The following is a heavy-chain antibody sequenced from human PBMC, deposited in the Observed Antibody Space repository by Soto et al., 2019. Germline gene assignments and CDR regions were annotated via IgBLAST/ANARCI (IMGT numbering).Heavy chain of an antibody. CDR2: IYYSGST. CDR3: ASTPPLGYFDY. Sequence: SETLSLTCTVSGGSISSGDYYWSWIRQPPGKGLEWIGYIYYSGSTYYNPSLKSRVTISVDTSKNQFSLKLSSVTAADTAVYYCASTPPLGYFDYWGQGTLVTVSS. V-gene: IGHV4-30-4*01. J-gene: IGHJ4*02. CDR1: GGSISSGDYY.